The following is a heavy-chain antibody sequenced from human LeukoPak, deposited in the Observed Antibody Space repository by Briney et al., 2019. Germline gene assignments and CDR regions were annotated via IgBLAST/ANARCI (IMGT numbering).Heavy chain of an antibody. CDR1: GYSFTTYP. D-gene: IGHD6-19*01. CDR3: ASWAGTPVGYFSGPLDY. V-gene: IGHV1-3*04. CDR2: INTGSGYT. Sequence: ASVKVSCKTSGYSFTTYPIHWVRQAPGQRLEWMGWINTGSGYTKYSQKFQGRDTITRDTSASTAYIELNSLRSEDTAVYYCASWAGTPVGYFSGPLDYWGQGTLVTVSS. J-gene: IGHJ4*02.